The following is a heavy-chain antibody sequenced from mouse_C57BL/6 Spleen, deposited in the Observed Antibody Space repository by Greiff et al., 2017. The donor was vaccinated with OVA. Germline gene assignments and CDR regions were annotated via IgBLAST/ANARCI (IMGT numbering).Heavy chain of an antibody. CDR3: SRHYGSSNYAMDY. D-gene: IGHD1-1*01. Sequence: EVQGVESGGGLVKPGGSLKLSCAASGFTFSDYGMHWVRQAPEKGLEWVAYISSGSSTIYYADTVKGRFTISRDNAKNTLFLQMTSLRSEDTAMYYCSRHYGSSNYAMDYWGQGTSVTVSS. CDR1: GFTFSDYG. V-gene: IGHV5-17*01. CDR2: ISSGSSTI. J-gene: IGHJ4*01.